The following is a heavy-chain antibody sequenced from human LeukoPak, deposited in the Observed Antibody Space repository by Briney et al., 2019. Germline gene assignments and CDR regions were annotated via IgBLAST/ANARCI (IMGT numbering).Heavy chain of an antibody. CDR3: ARDSVAMSTIRDFGY. V-gene: IGHV1-18*01. CDR1: GYTFTSYG. J-gene: IGHJ4*02. Sequence: GASVKVSCKASGYTFTSYGFSWVRQAPGRGLEYMGWISAYNGDTNYAQKLQGRVTMTTDTSTSTAYMELRSLRSDDTAVYYCARDSVAMSTIRDFGYWGQGTLVTVSS. CDR2: ISAYNGDT. D-gene: IGHD5-24*01.